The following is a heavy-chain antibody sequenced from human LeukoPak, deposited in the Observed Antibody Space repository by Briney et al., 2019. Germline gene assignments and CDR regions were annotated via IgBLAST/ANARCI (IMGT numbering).Heavy chain of an antibody. V-gene: IGHV3-21*01. CDR1: GFTFGSYT. D-gene: IGHD2-21*01. Sequence: GGSLRLSCAASGFTFGSYTMNWVRQAPGKGLEWASSISSGSTYTHYADSVKGRFTIPRDNAKNSSYLQMNSLGADDTAVYYCAKDGGLWNHWGQGTLVTVPS. J-gene: IGHJ5*02. CDR3: AKDGGLWNH. CDR2: ISSGSTYT.